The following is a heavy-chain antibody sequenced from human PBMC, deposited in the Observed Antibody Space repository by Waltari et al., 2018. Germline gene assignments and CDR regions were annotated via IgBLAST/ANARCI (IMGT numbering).Heavy chain of an antibody. Sequence: EVQLVESGGGLVQPGGSLRLSCAASGFTFSSYSMNWVRQAPGKGLAWVSYISSSSSTIYYADSVKGRFTISRDNAKNSLYLQMNSLRAEDTAVYYCARDARNKGSGGFFGYWGQGTLVTVSS. CDR3: ARDARNKGSGGFFGY. CDR1: GFTFSSYS. CDR2: ISSSSSTI. V-gene: IGHV3-48*01. J-gene: IGHJ4*02. D-gene: IGHD2-15*01.